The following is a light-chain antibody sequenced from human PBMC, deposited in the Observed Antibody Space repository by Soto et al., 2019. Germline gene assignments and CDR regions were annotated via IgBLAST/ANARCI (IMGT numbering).Light chain of an antibody. CDR3: SSYTSTSTGV. CDR1: SSDVGAYDY. Sequence: QSVLAQPASVSGSPGQSITISCTGASSDVGAYDYVSWYQQHPGKAPKLMNFDVSNRTSGVSNRFSCSKSGNTASLTISGLQVEDEADYYCSSYTSTSTGVFGTGTKVTVL. CDR2: DVS. J-gene: IGLJ1*01. V-gene: IGLV2-14*01.